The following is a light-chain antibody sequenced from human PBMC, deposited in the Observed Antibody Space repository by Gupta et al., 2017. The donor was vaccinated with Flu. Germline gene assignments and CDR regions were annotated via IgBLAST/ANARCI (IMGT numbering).Light chain of an antibody. CDR3: SSYTSSSTLVV. CDR2: EVS. CDR1: SSDVGGYNY. Sequence: QSAMNQPASVSGSPGQSITISCTGTSSDVGGYNYVSWYQQHPVKAPKLMIYEVSNRPSGVSNRFSGSKSGNTASLTISGLQAEDEADYYCSSYTSSSTLVVFGGGTKLTVL. V-gene: IGLV2-14*01. J-gene: IGLJ2*01.